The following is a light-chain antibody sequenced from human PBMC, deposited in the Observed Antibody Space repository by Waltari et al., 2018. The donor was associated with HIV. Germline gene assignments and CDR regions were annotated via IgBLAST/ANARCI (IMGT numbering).Light chain of an antibody. CDR1: SIDFGGYNY. Sequence: QSALTQPASVSGSPGQSITISCTGTSIDFGGYNYVSWYQQHPGKAPKLMIYEVTYRPSGVSNRFSGSRSGNTASLTISGLQAEDEADYYCCSFTSTTFVFGTGTKVTVL. V-gene: IGLV2-14*01. CDR2: EVT. CDR3: CSFTSTTFV. J-gene: IGLJ1*01.